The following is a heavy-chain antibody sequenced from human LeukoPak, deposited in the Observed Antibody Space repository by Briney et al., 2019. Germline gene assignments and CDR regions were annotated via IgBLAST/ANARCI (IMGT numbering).Heavy chain of an antibody. J-gene: IGHJ4*02. V-gene: IGHV1-2*02. CDR1: GYTFTGYY. CDR3: ARTGNTYYDILPGYHDY. Sequence: ASVKVSCKASGYTFTGYYMHWVRQAPGQGLEWMGWINPNSGGTNYAQKFQGRVTITRDTSISTAYMELSRLRSDDTAVYYCARTGNTYYDILPGYHDYWGQGTQVTVSS. D-gene: IGHD3-9*01. CDR2: INPNSGGT.